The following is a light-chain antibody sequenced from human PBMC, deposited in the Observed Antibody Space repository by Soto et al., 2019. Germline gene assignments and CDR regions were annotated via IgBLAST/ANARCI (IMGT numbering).Light chain of an antibody. CDR3: QQFSSYPLT. V-gene: IGKV3-20*01. CDR2: DAS. Sequence: EIVLTQSPGTLSLSPGERATLSCRASQSVSSNYLAWSQQKPGQAPRLLIYDASSRATGIPDRFSGGGSGTDFTLTISRLEPEDFAVYYCQQFSSYPLTFGGGTKVDIK. CDR1: QSVSSNY. J-gene: IGKJ4*01.